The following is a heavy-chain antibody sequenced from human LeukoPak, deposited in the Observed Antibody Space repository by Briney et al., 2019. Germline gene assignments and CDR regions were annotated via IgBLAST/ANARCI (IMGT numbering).Heavy chain of an antibody. V-gene: IGHV3-74*01. CDR3: ARGPIIRGVTPSDY. Sequence: GGSLRLSCAASGFTFSSYWMHWVRQAPGKGLVWVSRINSDGSSTNYADSVKGRLPISRDNARNTLYLQMNSLRVEDTAVYYCARGPIIRGVTPSDYWGQGTLVTVSS. CDR1: GFTFSSYW. CDR2: INSDGSST. D-gene: IGHD4-23*01. J-gene: IGHJ4*02.